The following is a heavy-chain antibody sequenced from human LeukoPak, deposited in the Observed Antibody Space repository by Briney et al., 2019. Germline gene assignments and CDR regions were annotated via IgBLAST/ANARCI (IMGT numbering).Heavy chain of an antibody. CDR2: RCVSGVST. J-gene: IGHJ4*02. CDR1: GFTFSSYA. D-gene: IGHD3-10*01. CDR3: AKDIWFGELLHGGFDH. Sequence: VGSLRLSCAASGFTFSSYAMSCGRHAPREGLGWVSARCVSGVSTNYAYSVKGRFTISRDHSKPTLYVQMHRVSAEDTAVYYCAKDIWFGELLHGGFDHWPQGTVVPVSS. V-gene: IGHV3-23*01.